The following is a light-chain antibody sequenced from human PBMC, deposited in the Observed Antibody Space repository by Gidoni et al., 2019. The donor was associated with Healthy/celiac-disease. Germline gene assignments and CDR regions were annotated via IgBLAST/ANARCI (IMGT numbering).Light chain of an antibody. Sequence: QITQSPSSLSASVGDRVTITCQASQDISNYLNWYQQKPGKAPKLLIYDASNLETGVPSRFSGSGSGTDFTFTISSLQPEDIATYYCQQYDNLPLTFGGGTKVEIK. CDR2: DAS. J-gene: IGKJ4*01. CDR3: QQYDNLPLT. V-gene: IGKV1-33*01. CDR1: QDISNY.